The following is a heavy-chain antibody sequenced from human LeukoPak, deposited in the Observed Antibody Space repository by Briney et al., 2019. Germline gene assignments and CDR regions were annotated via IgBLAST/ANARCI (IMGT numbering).Heavy chain of an antibody. Sequence: ASVNDSLKASGYTFTSYGISWVRQAPGQGLEWMGWISAYNGNTNYGQKLQGRVAMTTDTSTSTAYMELRSLRSDDTAVYYCARDHNGNNWFGPWGQLVLVTVSS. V-gene: IGHV1-18*01. J-gene: IGHJ5*02. D-gene: IGHD1-14*01. CDR3: ARDHNGNNWFGP. CDR2: ISAYNGNT. CDR1: GYTFTSYG.